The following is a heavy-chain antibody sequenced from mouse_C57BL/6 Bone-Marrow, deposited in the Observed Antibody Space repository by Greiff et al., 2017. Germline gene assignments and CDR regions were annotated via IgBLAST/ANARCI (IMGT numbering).Heavy chain of an antibody. D-gene: IGHD4-1*01. Sequence: EVKLVESGGGLVKPGGSLKLSCAASGFTFSSYAMSWVRQTPEKRLEWVATISDGGSYTYYPDNVKGRFTISRDNAKNNLYLQMSHLKSEDTAMYYCARDLGPVDYWGQGTTLTVSS. J-gene: IGHJ2*01. CDR2: ISDGGSYT. V-gene: IGHV5-4*01. CDR1: GFTFSSYA. CDR3: ARDLGPVDY.